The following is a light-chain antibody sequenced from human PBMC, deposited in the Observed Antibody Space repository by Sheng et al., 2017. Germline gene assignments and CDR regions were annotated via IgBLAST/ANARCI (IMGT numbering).Light chain of an antibody. Sequence: NVLTQSPDTLSLSPGERATLSCRASQSVSSNLAWYQQKPGQAPRLLIYGVSTRASDVPVRFSGSGSGTQFTLTINRLQSEDFASYYCQHYDDWPYSFGQGTKLEI. V-gene: IGKV3-15*01. CDR3: QHYDDWPYS. J-gene: IGKJ2*03. CDR2: GVS. CDR1: QSVSSN.